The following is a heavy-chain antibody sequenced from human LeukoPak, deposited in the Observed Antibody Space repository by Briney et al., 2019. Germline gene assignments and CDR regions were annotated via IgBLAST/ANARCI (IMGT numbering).Heavy chain of an antibody. Sequence: GASVKVSCKASGGTVTSYAISWVRQARGQGREWMGGIIPIFGTANDAQKFQGRVTITADESTSTAYMELSSLRSEDTAVYYCARSQAGYYGSGSYPYYYYYGMDVWGKGTTVTVSS. J-gene: IGHJ6*04. D-gene: IGHD3-10*01. V-gene: IGHV1-69*13. CDR1: GGTVTSYA. CDR2: IIPIFGTA. CDR3: ARSQAGYYGSGSYPYYYYYGMDV.